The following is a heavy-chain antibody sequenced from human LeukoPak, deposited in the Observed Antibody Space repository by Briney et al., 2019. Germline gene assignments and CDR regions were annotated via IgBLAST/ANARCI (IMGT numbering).Heavy chain of an antibody. CDR2: ISASSYA. Sequence: SNYYWGWIRQPPGKGLEWVSYISASSYANYADSVKGRFTISRDNAKNSLYLQMNSLRAEDTAVYYCARPHSSGWKLSSYWGQGTLVTVSS. CDR1: SNYY. V-gene: IGHV3-11*03. CDR3: ARPHSSGWKLSSY. J-gene: IGHJ4*02. D-gene: IGHD6-25*01.